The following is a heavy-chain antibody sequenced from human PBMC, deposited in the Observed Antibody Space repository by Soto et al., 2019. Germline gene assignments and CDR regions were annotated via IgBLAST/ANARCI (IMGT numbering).Heavy chain of an antibody. CDR3: ARVGGYYGDYPNFDY. V-gene: IGHV4-59*01. Sequence: PSETLSLTCSVSGSSISGFYWSWIRQPPGKGLEWIGNIHYSGSTNYNPSRKSRVTISVDMSKNQFSLKVNSVTAADTAVYYCARVGGYYGDYPNFDYWGQGMLVTVSS. CDR1: GSSISGFY. D-gene: IGHD4-17*01. CDR2: IHYSGST. J-gene: IGHJ4*02.